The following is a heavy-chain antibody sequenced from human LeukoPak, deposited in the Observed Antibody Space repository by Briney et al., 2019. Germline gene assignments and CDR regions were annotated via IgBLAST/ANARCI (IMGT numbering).Heavy chain of an antibody. CDR3: ARDRGTWNDDGFDY. Sequence: PSETLSLTCTVSGYSISSGYYWGWIRQPPGKGLEWIGSIYHSGSTYYNPSLKSRVTISVDTSKNQFSLKLSSVTAADAAVYYCARDRGTWNDDGFDYWGQGTLVTVSS. V-gene: IGHV4-38-2*02. CDR1: GYSISSGYY. J-gene: IGHJ4*02. D-gene: IGHD1-1*01. CDR2: IYHSGST.